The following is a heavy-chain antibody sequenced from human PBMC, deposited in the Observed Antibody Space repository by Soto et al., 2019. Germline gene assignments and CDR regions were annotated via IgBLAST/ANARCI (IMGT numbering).Heavy chain of an antibody. Sequence: LRLSCAASGFTFSNYVLHWVRQTPGKGLEWVALVSFDGTNQYYADSVKGRFTISRDNFKNTLFLQMHSLRAEDTALYYCARTLHGDSTGAFDYWGLGTLVTVSS. CDR3: ARTLHGDSTGAFDY. V-gene: IGHV3-30-3*01. CDR1: GFTFSNYV. J-gene: IGHJ4*02. CDR2: VSFDGTNQ. D-gene: IGHD2-21*02.